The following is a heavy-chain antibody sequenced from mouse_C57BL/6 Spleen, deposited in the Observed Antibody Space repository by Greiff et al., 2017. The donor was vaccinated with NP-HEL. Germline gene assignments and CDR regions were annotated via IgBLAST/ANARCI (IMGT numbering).Heavy chain of an antibody. CDR1: GYTFTSYG. Sequence: QVHVKQSGAELARPGASVKLSCKASGYTFTSYGISWVKQRTGQGLEWIGEIYPRSGNTYYNEKFKGKATLTADKSSSTAYMELRSLTSEDSAVYFCARRGVYYGSSYYFDYWGQGTTLTVSS. CDR2: IYPRSGNT. CDR3: ARRGVYYGSSYYFDY. J-gene: IGHJ2*01. V-gene: IGHV1-81*01. D-gene: IGHD1-1*01.